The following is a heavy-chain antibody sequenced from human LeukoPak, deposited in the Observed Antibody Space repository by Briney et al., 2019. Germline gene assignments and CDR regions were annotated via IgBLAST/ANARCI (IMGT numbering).Heavy chain of an antibody. CDR1: GYTFTSCD. V-gene: IGHV1-8*01. CDR2: MNPNSGNT. CDR3: ARGPLSTQYFQH. Sequence: ASVKVSCKASGYTFTSCDINWVRQAPGQGLEWMGWMNPNSGNTGYAQKFQGRVTMTRNTSISTAYMELSSLRSEDTAVYSCARGPLSTQYFQHWGRAPWSPSPQ. J-gene: IGHJ1*01.